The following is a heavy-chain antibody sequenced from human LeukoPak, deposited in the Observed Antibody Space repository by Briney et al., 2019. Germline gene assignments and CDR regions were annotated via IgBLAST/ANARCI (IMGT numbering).Heavy chain of an antibody. V-gene: IGHV4-34*01. D-gene: IGHD3-22*01. CDR3: AREGGDYYDSSGYYPIDY. J-gene: IGHJ4*02. CDR1: GGSFSGYY. Sequence: SETLSLTCAVYGGSFSGYYWSWIRQPPGKGLEWIGEINHSGSTNYNPSLKSRVTISVDTSKNQFSLKLSSVTAADTAVYYCAREGGDYYDSSGYYPIDYWGQGTLVTVSS. CDR2: INHSGST.